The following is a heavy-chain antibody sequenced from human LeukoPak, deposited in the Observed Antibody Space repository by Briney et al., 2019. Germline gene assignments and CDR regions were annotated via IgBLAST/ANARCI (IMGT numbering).Heavy chain of an antibody. D-gene: IGHD6-13*01. CDR2: ISGSGGST. J-gene: IGHJ4*02. Sequence: PGGSLRLSCTASGFTFNTYAMSWVRQAPGKGLEWVSTISGSGGSTYYADSVKGRFTISRDNSKNTLFLQMNSLRVEDTAVYYCAKRQRLAAAGIDYWGQGTLVTVSS. V-gene: IGHV3-23*01. CDR1: GFTFNTYA. CDR3: AKRQRLAAAGIDY.